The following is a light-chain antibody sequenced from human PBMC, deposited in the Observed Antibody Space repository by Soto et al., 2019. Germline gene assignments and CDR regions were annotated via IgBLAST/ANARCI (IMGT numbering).Light chain of an antibody. CDR1: QSVSY. V-gene: IGKV3-20*01. J-gene: IGKJ1*01. Sequence: ETVLTQSPGTLSLSPGERVTLSCRASQSVSYLAWSQQKPGQAPRLLIYGASSRATGIPDRFSGSGSGTDFTLTISRLEPEDFALYYCQQDDSSPPSWTFGQGTTVEVK. CDR2: GAS. CDR3: QQDDSSPPSWT.